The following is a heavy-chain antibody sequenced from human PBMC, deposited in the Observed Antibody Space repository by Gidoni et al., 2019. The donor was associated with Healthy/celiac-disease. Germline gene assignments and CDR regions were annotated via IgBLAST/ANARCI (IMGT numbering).Heavy chain of an antibody. D-gene: IGHD4-17*01. CDR1: GGSISSSSYY. V-gene: IGHV4-39*01. J-gene: IGHJ6*02. CDR2: IYYSGST. CDR3: ARHEVTRLYYYYGMDV. Sequence: QLQLQESGPGLVKPSETLSLTCTVSGGSISSSSYYWGWIRQPPGKGLEWIGSIYYSGSTYYNPSLKSRVTISVDTSKNQFSLKLSSVTAADTAVYYCARHEVTRLYYYYGMDVWGQGTTVTVSS.